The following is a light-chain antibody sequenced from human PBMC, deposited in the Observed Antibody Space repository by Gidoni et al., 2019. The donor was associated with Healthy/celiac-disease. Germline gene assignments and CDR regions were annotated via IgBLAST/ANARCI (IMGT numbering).Light chain of an antibody. CDR1: QSVSSN. Sequence: EIVITQSPATLSVSPGERATLSCRASQSVSSNLAWYQQKPGQAPRLLIYGASTRATCIPARLSGSGSGTEFTLTISSLQSEDFAVYYCQQYNNWPPFTFGPGTKVDIK. J-gene: IGKJ3*01. CDR2: GAS. V-gene: IGKV3-15*01. CDR3: QQYNNWPPFT.